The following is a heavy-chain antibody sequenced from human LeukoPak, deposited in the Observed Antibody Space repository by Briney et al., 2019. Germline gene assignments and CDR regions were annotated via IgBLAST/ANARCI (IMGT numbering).Heavy chain of an antibody. Sequence: SETLSLTCTVSGGSIRRSYCYWGWIRQTPGKGLEWIGSAYDSGSTQYSPSLKSRLTVSVDTSKNQFSLNLTSVTTTDTAVYYCARSPLPYGAGRGYFDYWGRGTLVTVSS. J-gene: IGHJ4*02. CDR2: AYDSGST. CDR3: ARSPLPYGAGRGYFDY. CDR1: GGSIRRSYCY. D-gene: IGHD3-10*01. V-gene: IGHV4-39*01.